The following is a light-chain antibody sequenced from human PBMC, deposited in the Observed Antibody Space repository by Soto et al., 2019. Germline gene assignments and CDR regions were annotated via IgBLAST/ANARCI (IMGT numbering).Light chain of an antibody. V-gene: IGKV3-15*01. J-gene: IGKJ3*01. CDR1: QSVGTI. Sequence: IVMTQSPATLSVSPGERATLSCRAGQSVGTILAWYQQKPGQSPRLLIYGASTRATGAPARFSGSGSGKELTLTISSLKSEEFAFYYCQDYNNGPPFTVPPGTKVDIK. CDR2: GAS. CDR3: QDYNNGPPFT.